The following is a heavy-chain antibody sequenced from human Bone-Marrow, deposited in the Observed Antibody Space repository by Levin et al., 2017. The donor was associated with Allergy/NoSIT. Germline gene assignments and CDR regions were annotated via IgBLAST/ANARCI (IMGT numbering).Heavy chain of an antibody. Sequence: ASVKVSCKASGYIFTSYNINWVRQAPGQGLEWMGWMNPNSGDTGYTQKFQGRLTLTRNTSITTAYMELTSLRSDDTAIYYCARHHLAGPTADNWFDPWGQGTLVTVSS. CDR1: GYIFTSYN. CDR3: ARHHLAGPTADNWFDP. J-gene: IGHJ5*02. D-gene: IGHD1-1*01. CDR2: MNPNSGDT. V-gene: IGHV1-8*01.